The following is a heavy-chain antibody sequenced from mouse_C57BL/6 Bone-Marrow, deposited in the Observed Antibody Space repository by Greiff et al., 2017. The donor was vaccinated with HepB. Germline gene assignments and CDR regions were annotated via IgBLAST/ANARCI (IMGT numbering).Heavy chain of an antibody. V-gene: IGHV1-9*01. CDR2: ILPGSGST. J-gene: IGHJ3*01. Sequence: QVQLQQSGAELMKPGASVKLSCKATGYTFTGYWIEWVKQRPGHGLEWIGEILPGSGSTNYNEKFKGKATFTADTSSNTAYMHLSSLTTEDSAIYYWARAAQATGFAYWGQGTLVTVSA. CDR1: GYTFTGYW. D-gene: IGHD3-2*02. CDR3: ARAAQATGFAY.